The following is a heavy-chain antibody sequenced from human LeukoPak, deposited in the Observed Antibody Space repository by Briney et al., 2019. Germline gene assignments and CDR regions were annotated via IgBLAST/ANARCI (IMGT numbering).Heavy chain of an antibody. Sequence: PGGSLRLSCAASGFTFSSYGMHWVRQAPGEGLEWVAVISYDGSNKYYADSVKGRFTVSRDNSKNTLYLQMNSLRAEDTAVYYCAKSLWFGELLYWGQGTLVTVSS. V-gene: IGHV3-30*18. CDR3: AKSLWFGELLY. D-gene: IGHD3-10*01. CDR1: GFTFSSYG. J-gene: IGHJ4*02. CDR2: ISYDGSNK.